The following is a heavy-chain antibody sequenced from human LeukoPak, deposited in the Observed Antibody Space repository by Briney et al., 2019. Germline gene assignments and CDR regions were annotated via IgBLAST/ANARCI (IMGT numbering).Heavy chain of an antibody. CDR1: GFTFSSHS. V-gene: IGHV3-21*04. CDR3: AKDSKVAAGKNH. J-gene: IGHJ5*02. Sequence: PGGSLRLSCAASGFTFSSHSMNWVRQAPGKGLEWVSSISGSSSYIYYADSVKGRFTISRDNSKNTLYLQMNSLRAEDTAVYYCAKDSKVAAGKNHWGQGTLVTVSS. CDR2: ISGSSSYI. D-gene: IGHD6-13*01.